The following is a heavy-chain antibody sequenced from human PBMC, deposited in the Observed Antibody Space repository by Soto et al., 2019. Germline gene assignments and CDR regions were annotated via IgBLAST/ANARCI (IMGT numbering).Heavy chain of an antibody. D-gene: IGHD3-10*01. V-gene: IGHV4-59*01. Sequence: PSETLSLTCTVSGGSISSYYWSWIRQPPGKGLEWIGYIYYSGSTNYNPSLKSRVTISVDTSKNQFSLKLSSVTAADTAVYYCARGVTEWFGEFLYGMDVWGQGTTVTVYS. CDR1: GGSISSYY. CDR3: ARGVTEWFGEFLYGMDV. CDR2: IYYSGST. J-gene: IGHJ6*02.